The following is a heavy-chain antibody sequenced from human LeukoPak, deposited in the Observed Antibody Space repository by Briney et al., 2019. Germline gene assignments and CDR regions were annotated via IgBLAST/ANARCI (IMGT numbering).Heavy chain of an antibody. CDR3: ARHPPRDGSAFDY. Sequence: SETLSLACTVSGGSISSGSYYWGWIRQPPGKGLEWIASMYYSGTTFYSPSLKSRVTISVDTSKNQLSLKLGSVTAADTAVYYCARHPPRDGSAFDYWGQGTLVTVSS. CDR2: MYYSGTT. CDR1: GGSISSGSYY. V-gene: IGHV4-39*01. J-gene: IGHJ4*02.